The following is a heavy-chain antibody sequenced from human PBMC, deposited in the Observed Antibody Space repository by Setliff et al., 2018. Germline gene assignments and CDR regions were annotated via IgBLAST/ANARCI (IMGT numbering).Heavy chain of an antibody. Sequence: ASVKVSCKASGYTFTSYGFSWVRQAPGQGLEWMGWISGYNGNTNYAQKFQGRVTITADKSTSTAYMELSRLRSEDTAVYYCAISTIFGVVSPTPDAFDIWGQGTMVTVSS. D-gene: IGHD3-3*01. J-gene: IGHJ3*02. V-gene: IGHV1-18*01. CDR2: ISGYNGNT. CDR1: GYTFTSYG. CDR3: AISTIFGVVSPTPDAFDI.